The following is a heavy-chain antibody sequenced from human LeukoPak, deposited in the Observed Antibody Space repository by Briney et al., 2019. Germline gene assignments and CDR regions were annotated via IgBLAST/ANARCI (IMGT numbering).Heavy chain of an antibody. J-gene: IGHJ4*02. D-gene: IGHD6-19*01. CDR3: AKESSSGYYFDY. Sequence: GRSLRLSCAASGFTFDDYAMHWVRQAPGQGLKWGSSNSCNSGNIGYAVSVKARFTISRDNAKSSLYLQMNSLRAEDMALYYCAKESSSGYYFDYWGQGTLVTVSS. CDR2: NSCNSGNI. V-gene: IGHV3-9*03. CDR1: GFTFDDYA.